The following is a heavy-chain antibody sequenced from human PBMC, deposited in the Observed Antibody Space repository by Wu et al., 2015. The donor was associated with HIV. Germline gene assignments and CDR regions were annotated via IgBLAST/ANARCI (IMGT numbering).Heavy chain of an antibody. CDR2: ISTYNGKT. CDR1: GYTFTTYA. D-gene: IGHD3-10*01. J-gene: IGHJ4*02. CDR3: AVMVRGVIIRRYFDY. V-gene: IGHV1-18*01. Sequence: QVQLVQSGGEVKKPGDSVKVSCKASGYTFTTYAISWVRQAPGQGLEWMGWISTYNGKTDYTQKVQGRVTLTTDTSTSTAYMELRSLTSDDTAMYYCAVMVRGVIIRRYFDYWGQGTAGHRLL.